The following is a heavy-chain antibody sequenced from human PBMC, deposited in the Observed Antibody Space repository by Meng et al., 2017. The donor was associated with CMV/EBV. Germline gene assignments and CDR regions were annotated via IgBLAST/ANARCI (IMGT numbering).Heavy chain of an antibody. V-gene: IGHV1-69*05. CDR1: GGTFSSYA. CDR3: ARIVGDPTFTSLNGGMDV. D-gene: IGHD5-12*01. CDR2: IIPIFGTA. Sequence: SVKVSCKASGGTFSSYAISWVRQAPGQGLEWMGGIIPIFGTANYAQKFQGRVTITTDESTSTAYMELSSLRSEDTAMYYCARIVGDPTFTSLNGGMDVWGQGTTVTVSS. J-gene: IGHJ6*02.